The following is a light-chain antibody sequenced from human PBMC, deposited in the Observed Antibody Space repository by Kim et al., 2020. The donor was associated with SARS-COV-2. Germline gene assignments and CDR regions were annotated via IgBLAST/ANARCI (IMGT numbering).Light chain of an antibody. CDR3: QQYNKWPLT. J-gene: IGKJ4*01. V-gene: IGKV3D-15*01. CDR2: GAS. Sequence: EIVMTQSPATLSVSPGERATLSCRASQSVSSNLAWYQHKPGQAPRLLIHGASTSATGIPARFSGSGSGTEFTFTISSLQSEDFAVYYCQQYNKWPLTFGGGTKVEI. CDR1: QSVSSN.